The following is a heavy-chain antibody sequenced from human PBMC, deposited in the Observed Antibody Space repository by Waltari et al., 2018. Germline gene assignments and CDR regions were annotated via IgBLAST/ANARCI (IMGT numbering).Heavy chain of an antibody. CDR3: ARQFTTDDPFDV. CDR2: IKSDGSLK. D-gene: IGHD1-1*01. CDR1: GFTFNRYW. V-gene: IGHV3-7*03. Sequence: QLVESGGGLVQPGGSLRPSLSAPGFTFNRYWMTWVRQAPGKGLEWVANIKSDGSLKYYVDSVNGRFTISRDNAEQSVSLQMDSLTVEDTAVYYCARQFTTDDPFDVWGPGTMVTVSS. J-gene: IGHJ3*01.